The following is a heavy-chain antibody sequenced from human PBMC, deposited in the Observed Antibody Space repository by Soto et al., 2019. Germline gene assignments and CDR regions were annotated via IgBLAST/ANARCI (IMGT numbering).Heavy chain of an antibody. CDR3: ASRDPGTSVDY. V-gene: IGHV4-4*02. Sequence: QVQLQESGPGLVKPSGTLSLTCAVSGASFTSNNWWTCVRQPPGQGLEWIGEIYRTGSTNYNPSLKSRVTISLDKSENQCSLKVTSLTAADTAVYYCASRDPGTSVDYWGQGTLVTVSS. CDR2: IYRTGST. CDR1: GASFTSNNW. J-gene: IGHJ4*02. D-gene: IGHD1-7*01.